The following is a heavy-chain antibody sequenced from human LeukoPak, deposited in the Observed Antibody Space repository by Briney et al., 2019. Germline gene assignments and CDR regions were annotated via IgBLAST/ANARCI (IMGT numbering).Heavy chain of an antibody. J-gene: IGHJ3*02. CDR2: IYSGGST. CDR1: GFTVSSNY. CDR3: ASETPGVLQDAFDI. D-gene: IGHD5-24*01. Sequence: PGGSLRLSCAASGFTVSSNYMSWVRQAPGKGLEWVSVIYSGGSTYYADSVKGRFTISRDNSKNTLYLQMNSLRAEDTAVYYCASETPGVLQDAFDIWGQGTMVTVSS. V-gene: IGHV3-53*01.